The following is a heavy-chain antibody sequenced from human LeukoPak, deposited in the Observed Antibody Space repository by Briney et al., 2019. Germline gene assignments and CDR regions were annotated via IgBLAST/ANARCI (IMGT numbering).Heavy chain of an antibody. V-gene: IGHV3-49*04. D-gene: IGHD3-22*01. J-gene: IGHJ3*02. Sequence: GGSLRLSCTASGFTFGDYAMSWVRQAPGKGLVWVGFIRSKAYGGTTEYAASVKGRFTISRDDSKSIAYLQMNSLKTEDTAVYYCTRAPHYYYDSSGYSTYAFDIWGQGTMVTVSS. CDR2: IRSKAYGGTT. CDR1: GFTFGDYA. CDR3: TRAPHYYYDSSGYSTYAFDI.